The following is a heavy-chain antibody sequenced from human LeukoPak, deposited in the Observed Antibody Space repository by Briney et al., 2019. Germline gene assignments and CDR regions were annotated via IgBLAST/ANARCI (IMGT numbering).Heavy chain of an antibody. D-gene: IGHD3-22*01. CDR3: ARDLIIVDS. Sequence: GGSLRLSCAASGFTFSFYWMTWVRQAPGKGLEWVANIKQDGGEKYYADSVKGRFTISRDNAKNSLYLQMNSLRVEDTAVYYCARDLIIVDSWGQGTLVTVSS. CDR1: GFTFSFYW. J-gene: IGHJ4*02. CDR2: IKQDGGEK. V-gene: IGHV3-7*05.